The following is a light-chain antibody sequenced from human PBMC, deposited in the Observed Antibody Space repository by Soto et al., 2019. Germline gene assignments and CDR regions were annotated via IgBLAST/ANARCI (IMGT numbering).Light chain of an antibody. J-gene: IGLJ1*01. Sequence: QSALTQPASVSGSPGQSITISCTGTSSDVGSYNLVSWYQQHPGKAPKLMIYEGSKRPSGVSNRFSGSKSGNTASLTISGLQAEDEADYYCCSYARSSTYVFGAGTKVTAL. CDR2: EGS. CDR1: SSDVGSYNL. CDR3: CSYARSSTYV. V-gene: IGLV2-23*01.